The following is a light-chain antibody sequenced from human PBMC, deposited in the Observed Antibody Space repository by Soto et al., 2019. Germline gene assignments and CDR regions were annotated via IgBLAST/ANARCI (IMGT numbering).Light chain of an antibody. CDR2: AAS. J-gene: IGKJ2*01. Sequence: EVVMTQSPATLSVSPGERATLSCRASQSVSNNLAWYQQKPGQAPRLLIHAASTGATGIPARFRGSGSGTDFTLTISSLEPEDSAVYFCHQYADSPQTFGQGTKVEIK. CDR3: HQYADSPQT. CDR1: QSVSNN. V-gene: IGKV3D-15*01.